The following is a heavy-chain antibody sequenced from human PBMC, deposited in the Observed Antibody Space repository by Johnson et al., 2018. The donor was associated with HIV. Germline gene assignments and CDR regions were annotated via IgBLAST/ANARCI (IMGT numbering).Heavy chain of an antibody. D-gene: IGHD2-21*02. J-gene: IGHJ3*02. V-gene: IGHV3-11*04. Sequence: VQLVESGGGLVKPGGSLRLSCAASGFTFSDYYMSWIRQAPGKGLAWVSDISSRGSIIYYADSVKGRFTISRDNAENSLYLQMNNLRAEDTAVYYCGRHRDDAFDIWGQGTMVTVSS. CDR2: ISSRGSII. CDR3: GRHRDDAFDI. CDR1: GFTFSDYY.